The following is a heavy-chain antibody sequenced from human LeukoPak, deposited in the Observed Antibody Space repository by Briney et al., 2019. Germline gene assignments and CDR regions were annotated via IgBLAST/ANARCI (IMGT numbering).Heavy chain of an antibody. Sequence: GESLKISCKGSGYSFTSYWIGWVRQMPGKGLEWMGIIYPGDSDTRYSPSFQGQVTISADKSISTAYLQWSSLKASDTAMYYCARRLVYGDHPETFDYWGQGTLVTVSS. V-gene: IGHV5-51*01. CDR3: ARRLVYGDHPETFDY. J-gene: IGHJ4*02. CDR1: GYSFTSYW. D-gene: IGHD4-17*01. CDR2: IYPGDSDT.